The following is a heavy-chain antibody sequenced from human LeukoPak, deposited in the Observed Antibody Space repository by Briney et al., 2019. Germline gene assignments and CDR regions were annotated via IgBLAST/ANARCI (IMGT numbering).Heavy chain of an antibody. J-gene: IGHJ4*02. CDR3: ARDKSVATAPRHPFDY. D-gene: IGHD5-12*01. CDR2: ISGYNYNT. V-gene: IGHV1-18*01. Sequence: GLEWLGWISGYNYNTNYAQMFRGRVTMTIDTSTITAYMELRSLTSDDTAVYYCARDKSVATAPRHPFDYLGQGTLINVSS.